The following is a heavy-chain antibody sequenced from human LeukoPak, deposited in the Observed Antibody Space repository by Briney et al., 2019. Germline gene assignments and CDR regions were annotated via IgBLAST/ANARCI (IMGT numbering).Heavy chain of an antibody. CDR1: GFTFSSYW. CDR2: IKQDGSEK. J-gene: IGHJ4*02. Sequence: PGGPLRLSCAASGFTFSSYWMSWVRQAPGKGLEWVANIKQDGSEKYYVDSVKGRFTISRDNAKNSLYLQMNSLRAEDTAVYYCAREIGGSYFGYFDYWGQGTLVTVSS. V-gene: IGHV3-7*04. CDR3: AREIGGSYFGYFDY. D-gene: IGHD1-26*01.